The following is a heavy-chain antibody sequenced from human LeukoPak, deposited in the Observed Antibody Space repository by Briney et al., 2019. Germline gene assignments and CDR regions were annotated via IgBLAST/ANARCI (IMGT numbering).Heavy chain of an antibody. CDR3: AAVIDY. J-gene: IGHJ4*02. CDR1: GFTFSSYS. V-gene: IGHV3-48*01. Sequence: PGGSLRLSCAASGFTFSSYSMNRVRQAPGKGLEWVSYISSSSSTIYYADSVKGRFTISRDNAKNSLYLHMNSLGAEDTAVYCCAAVIDYWGQGTLVTVSS. CDR2: ISSSSSTI.